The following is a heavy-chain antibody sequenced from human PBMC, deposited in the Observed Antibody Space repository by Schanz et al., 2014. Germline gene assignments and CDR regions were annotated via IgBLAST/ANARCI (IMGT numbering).Heavy chain of an antibody. J-gene: IGHJ4*01. V-gene: IGHV3-21*04. CDR3: AREQIMAAAGLVDY. Sequence: PGGSLRLSCTASGFAFSSYSMNWVRQAPGKGLEWVSSISSSSSYIYYADSVKGRFTISRDNAKNSLYLQMNSLRAEDTAVYYCAREQIMAAAGLVDYWGHGTLVTASS. CDR1: GFAFSSYS. D-gene: IGHD6-13*01. CDR2: ISSSSSYI.